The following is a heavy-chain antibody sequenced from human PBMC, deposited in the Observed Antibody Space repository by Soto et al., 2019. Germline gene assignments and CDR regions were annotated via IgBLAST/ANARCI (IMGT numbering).Heavy chain of an antibody. Sequence: GGSLRLSCAASGFTFSSYAMSWVRQAPGKGLEWVSAISGSGGSTYYADSVKGRFTISRDNSKNTLYLQMNSLRAEDTAVYYCAKDFGWHCTNGVCLGYWGQGTLVTVSS. D-gene: IGHD2-8*01. CDR3: AKDFGWHCTNGVCLGY. J-gene: IGHJ4*02. CDR2: ISGSGGST. CDR1: GFTFSSYA. V-gene: IGHV3-23*01.